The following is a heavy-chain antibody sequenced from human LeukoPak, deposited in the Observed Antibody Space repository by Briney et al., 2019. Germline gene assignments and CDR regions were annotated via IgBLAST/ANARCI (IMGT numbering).Heavy chain of an antibody. V-gene: IGHV4-59*01. CDR1: GGSISSYY. J-gene: IGHJ3*02. Sequence: PSETLSLTCTVSGGSISSYYWSWIRQPPGKGLEWIGYIYYSGSTNYNPSLKSRVTISVDTSKNQFSRKLSSVTAADTAVYYCARDGDSAFDIWGQGTMVTVSS. D-gene: IGHD3-3*01. CDR2: IYYSGST. CDR3: ARDGDSAFDI.